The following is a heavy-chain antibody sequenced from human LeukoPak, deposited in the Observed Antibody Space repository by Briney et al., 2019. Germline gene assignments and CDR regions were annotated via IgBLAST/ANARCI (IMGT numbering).Heavy chain of an antibody. CDR3: ARTLGGWFDP. CDR1: GGSISSYY. Sequence: SETLSLTCTVSGGSISSYYWGWIRQPPGKGLEWIGSIYYSGSTYYNPSLKSRVTISVDTSKNQFSLKLSSVTAADTAVYYCARTLGGWFDPWGQGTLVTVSS. D-gene: IGHD3-16*01. CDR2: IYYSGST. J-gene: IGHJ5*02. V-gene: IGHV4-39*07.